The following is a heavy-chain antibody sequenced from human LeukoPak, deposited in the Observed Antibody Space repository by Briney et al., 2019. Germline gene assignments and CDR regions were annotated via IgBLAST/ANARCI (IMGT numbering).Heavy chain of an antibody. V-gene: IGHV3-30*02. D-gene: IGHD3-16*01. CDR2: MRYDGRNI. CDR1: GFSFSTYN. Sequence: HTGGSLRLSCAASGFSFSTYNMNWVRQAPGKGLEWVASMRYDGRNILYADSVKGRFSISTDNSKNMVYLQMSSLRAEDTAVYYCAKVTMGDVWFDPWGQRTLVAVSS. J-gene: IGHJ5*02. CDR3: AKVTMGDVWFDP.